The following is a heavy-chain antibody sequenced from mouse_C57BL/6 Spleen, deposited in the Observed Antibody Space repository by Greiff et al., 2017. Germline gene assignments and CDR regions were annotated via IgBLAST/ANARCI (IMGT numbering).Heavy chain of an antibody. CDR1: GYSITRDY. CDR3: ARYVDDGYYCDY. CDR2: ISYSGST. J-gene: IGHJ2*01. V-gene: IGHV3-8*01. D-gene: IGHD2-3*01. Sequence: EVKLMESGPGLAKPSQTLSLTCSVTGYSITRDYWNWIRKFPGNKLEYMGYISYSGSTYYNPSLQCRISITRDTSKNQYYLQLNSVTTEDTATYYCARYVDDGYYCDYWGQGTTLTVSS.